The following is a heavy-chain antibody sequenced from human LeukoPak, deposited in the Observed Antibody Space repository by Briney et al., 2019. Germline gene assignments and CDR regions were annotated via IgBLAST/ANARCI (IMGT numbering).Heavy chain of an antibody. CDR1: GFTFSSYE. J-gene: IGHJ5*02. CDR2: ISSSGSTI. D-gene: IGHD3-10*01. V-gene: IGHV3-48*03. Sequence: GGSLRLSCAASGFTFSSYEMNWVRQAPGKGLEWVSYISSSGSTIYYADSVKGRFTISRDNAKNSLYLQMNSLRAEDTAVYYCARGNVDYYGSGSYYIRMVSWFDPWGQGTLVTVSS. CDR3: ARGNVDYYGSGSYYIRMVSWFDP.